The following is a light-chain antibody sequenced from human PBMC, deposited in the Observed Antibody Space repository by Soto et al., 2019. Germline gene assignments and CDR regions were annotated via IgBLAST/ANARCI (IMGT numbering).Light chain of an antibody. J-gene: IGLJ2*01. Sequence: QSALTQPASVSGSPGQSITISCTGTSSDVGGYNYVSWYQQHTGKAPKLMIYDVSNRPSGVSIRFSGSKSGNTASLAISGLQAEDEADYYCSSYTSNNTRVFGGGTKLTVL. CDR3: SSYTSNNTRV. CDR2: DVS. V-gene: IGLV2-14*03. CDR1: SSDVGGYNY.